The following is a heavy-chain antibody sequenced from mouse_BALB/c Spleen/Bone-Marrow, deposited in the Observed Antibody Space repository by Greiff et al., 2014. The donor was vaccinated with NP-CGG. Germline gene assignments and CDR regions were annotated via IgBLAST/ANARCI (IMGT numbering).Heavy chain of an antibody. D-gene: IGHD1-2*01. V-gene: IGHV1-14*01. CDR2: INPYNDGT. CDR1: GYTFTSYV. Sequence: LVESGPELVKPGASVKMFCKASGYTFTSYVMHWVKQKPGQGLEWIGYINPYNDGTKYNEKFKGKATLTSDKSSSTAYMELSSLTSEDSAVYYCARRQFITTAAWFAYWGQGTLVTVSA. CDR3: ARRQFITTAAWFAY. J-gene: IGHJ3*01.